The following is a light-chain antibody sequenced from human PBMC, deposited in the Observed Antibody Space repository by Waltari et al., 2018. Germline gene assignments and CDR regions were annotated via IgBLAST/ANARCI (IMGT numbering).Light chain of an antibody. J-gene: IGKJ2*01. CDR3: MQGIYLPYT. CDR2: EVS. CDR1: QSLLHSDGRTY. Sequence: ITVTQTPLSLSVTPAPSATNPCKSSQSLLHSDGRTYLYWYLQRLGRSPQLLMYEVSSRFSGVPERFSGSGSGTDFTLKISRVEAEDVGIYFCMQGIYLPYTFGQGTRLETK. V-gene: IGKV2-29*02.